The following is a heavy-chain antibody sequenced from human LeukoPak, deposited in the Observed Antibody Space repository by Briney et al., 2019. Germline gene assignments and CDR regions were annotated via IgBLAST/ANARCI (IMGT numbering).Heavy chain of an antibody. V-gene: IGHV3-30-3*01. CDR2: ISYDGSNK. CDR1: GFTFSSYG. D-gene: IGHD1-26*01. Sequence: GGSLRLSCAASGFTFSSYGMHWVRQAPGKGLEWVTVISYDGSNKYYADSVKGRFTISRDNSKNTLYLQMNSLRAEDTAVYYCAREVSGSYGYWGQGTLVTVSS. CDR3: AREVSGSYGY. J-gene: IGHJ4*02.